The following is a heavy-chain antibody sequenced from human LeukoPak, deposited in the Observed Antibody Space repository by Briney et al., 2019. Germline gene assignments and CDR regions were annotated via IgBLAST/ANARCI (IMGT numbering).Heavy chain of an antibody. D-gene: IGHD3-9*01. CDR2: IYHSGST. CDR1: GGSISSSNW. V-gene: IGHV4-4*02. CDR3: AREIPRHYDILTGAEDYYGMDV. Sequence: GTLSLTCAVSGGSISSSNWWSWVRQPPGKGLEWIGEIYHSGSTNYNPSLKSRVTISVDKSKNQFSLKLSSVTAADTAVYYCAREIPRHYDILTGAEDYYGMDVWGQGTTVTVSS. J-gene: IGHJ6*02.